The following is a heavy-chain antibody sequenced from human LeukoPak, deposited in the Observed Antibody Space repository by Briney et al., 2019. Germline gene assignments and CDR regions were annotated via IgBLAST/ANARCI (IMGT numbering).Heavy chain of an antibody. CDR2: IYYSGNT. D-gene: IGHD1-26*01. V-gene: IGHV4-59*01. J-gene: IGHJ5*02. Sequence: PSETLSLTCTVSGGSISSYYWSWLRQPPGKGLEWIGYIYYSGNTKYNPSLESRVTISVDTSKNQFSLKLRSVTAADTAIYYCARGMPQGWVHWFDPWGQGTLVTVSS. CDR3: ARGMPQGWVHWFDP. CDR1: GGSISSYY.